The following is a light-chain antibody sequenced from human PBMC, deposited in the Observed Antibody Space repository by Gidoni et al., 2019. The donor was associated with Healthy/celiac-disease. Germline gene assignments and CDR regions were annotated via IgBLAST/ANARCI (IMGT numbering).Light chain of an antibody. CDR2: YVS. CDR3: SSYTSSSTLV. CDR1: SSDVGGYNY. Sequence: QSASTQPASVSGSPGQSITISCTGTSSDVGGYNYVSWYQQHPGTAPTRMIYYVSNRPSGISNRFSSSKSGNTASLTISGLRAEDEADYYCSSYTSSSTLVFGGGTKLTVL. V-gene: IGLV2-14*01. J-gene: IGLJ3*02.